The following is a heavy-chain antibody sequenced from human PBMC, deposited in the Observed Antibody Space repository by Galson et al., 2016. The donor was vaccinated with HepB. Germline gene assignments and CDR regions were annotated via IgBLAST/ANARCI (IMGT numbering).Heavy chain of an antibody. V-gene: IGHV3-23*01. J-gene: IGHJ6*02. Sequence: SLRLSCAASGLSFSPYAVSWVRQAPGKGLEWVSAINGTGTIPKYADSVKGRFTISRDNSKNTMYLQVNSLRAEDTAVYYCARGGLGNYYAYGMDVWGHGTTVTVSS. CDR1: GLSFSPYA. CDR2: INGTGTIP. D-gene: IGHD3/OR15-3a*01. CDR3: ARGGLGNYYAYGMDV.